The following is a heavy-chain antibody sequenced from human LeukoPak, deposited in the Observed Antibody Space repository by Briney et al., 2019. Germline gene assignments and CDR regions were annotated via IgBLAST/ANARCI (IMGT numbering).Heavy chain of an antibody. CDR2: ISYDGSNK. D-gene: IGHD3-22*01. V-gene: IGHV3-30-3*01. CDR3: AREDNYERLTSGYYRFTFDY. J-gene: IGHJ4*02. Sequence: GGSLRLSCAASGFTFSSYDMQWVRQDPGTGLEWAAVISYDGSNKYYADSVKGRFTISRDNSKNTLYLQMNSLRAEDTAVYYCAREDNYERLTSGYYRFTFDYWGQGTLVTVSS. CDR1: GFTFSSYD.